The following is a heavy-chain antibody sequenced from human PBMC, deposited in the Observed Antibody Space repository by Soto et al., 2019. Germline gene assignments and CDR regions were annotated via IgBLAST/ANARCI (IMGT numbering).Heavy chain of an antibody. CDR2: ISSSSSTI. V-gene: IGHV3-48*01. D-gene: IGHD5-18*01. Sequence: EVQLVESGGGLVQPGGSLRLSCAASGFTFSSYSMNWVRLAPGKGLEWVSYISSSSSTIYYADSVKGRFTISRDNAKNSLYLQMNSLRAEDTAVYYCAREGQLGVDYWAQGTLVTVSS. CDR3: AREGQLGVDY. J-gene: IGHJ4*02. CDR1: GFTFSSYS.